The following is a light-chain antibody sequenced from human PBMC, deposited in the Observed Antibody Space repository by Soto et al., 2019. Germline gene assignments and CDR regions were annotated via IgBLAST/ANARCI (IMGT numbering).Light chain of an antibody. CDR1: SSDVGDYNY. V-gene: IGLV2-11*01. CDR2: DVS. CDR3: CSYAGSITLYV. Sequence: QSVLTQPRSVSGSPGQSVTISCTGSSSDVGDYNYVSWYQQHPGKVPNLMIYDVSKRPSGVPDRFSGSKSGNTASLTISGLQADDEVDYYCCSYAGSITLYVFGTGTKLTVL. J-gene: IGLJ1*01.